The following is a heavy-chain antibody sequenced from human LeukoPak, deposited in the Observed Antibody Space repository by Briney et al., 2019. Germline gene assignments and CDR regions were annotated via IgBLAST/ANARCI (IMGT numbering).Heavy chain of an antibody. Sequence: GGSLRLSYAASGFSFTNAWMSWVRQAPGKGLEWVSTISGSGVSTYYADSVKGRFTISRDNSKNTLYLQMNSLRAEDTAVYYCALHGGSIWGQGTMVTVSS. J-gene: IGHJ3*02. CDR2: ISGSGVST. CDR3: ALHGGSI. V-gene: IGHV3-23*01. D-gene: IGHD6-25*01. CDR1: GFSFTNAW.